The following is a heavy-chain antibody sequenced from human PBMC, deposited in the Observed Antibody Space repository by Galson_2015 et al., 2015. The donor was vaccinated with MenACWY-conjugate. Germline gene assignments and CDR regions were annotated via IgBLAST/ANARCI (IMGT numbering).Heavy chain of an antibody. J-gene: IGHJ4*02. CDR2: VGRGGGSI. CDR3: AKVIYGARYYFEH. Sequence: SLRLSCAASGFAFDDYAMSWVRQAPGKGLQWVAGVGRGGGSIFYKDPVRGRFNISRNTSKNTMDLQMDSLRVEDPAVYYCAKVIYGARYYFEHWGQGSLVIVTS. CDR1: GFAFDDYA. V-gene: IGHV3-23*01. D-gene: IGHD3/OR15-3a*01.